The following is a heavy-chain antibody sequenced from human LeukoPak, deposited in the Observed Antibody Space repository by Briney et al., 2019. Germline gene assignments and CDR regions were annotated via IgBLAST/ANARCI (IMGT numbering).Heavy chain of an antibody. CDR2: INWDNDGI. D-gene: IGHD1-1*01. CDR1: GFTFADHA. Sequence: GGSRRLSCVASGFTFADHAMHWVRRAPGQGLEWVTGINWDNDGIVYAASVRGRFTVSRDNAKNTLYLQMNRLRPEDTAFYYCARDDYNTLGYNFHYWGQGTLVTVSS. V-gene: IGHV3-9*01. CDR3: ARDDYNTLGYNFHY. J-gene: IGHJ4*02.